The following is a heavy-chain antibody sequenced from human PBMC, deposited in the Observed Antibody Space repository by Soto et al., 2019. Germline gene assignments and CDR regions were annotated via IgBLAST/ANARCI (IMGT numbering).Heavy chain of an antibody. V-gene: IGHV4-61*01. Sequence: QVQLQESGPGLVKPSETLSLTCTVSGGSVSSGSYYWNWIRQPPGKGLAWIGYIYYSGSTNYNPSLKSRVTISVDTSKNQFSLKLSSVTAADTAVYYCAREGYCSSTSCYRGGDYWGQGTLVTVSS. CDR2: IYYSGST. CDR3: AREGYCSSTSCYRGGDY. J-gene: IGHJ4*02. CDR1: GGSVSSGSYY. D-gene: IGHD2-2*02.